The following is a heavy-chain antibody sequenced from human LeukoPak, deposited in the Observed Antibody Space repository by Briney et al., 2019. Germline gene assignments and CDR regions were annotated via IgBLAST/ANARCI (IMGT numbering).Heavy chain of an antibody. D-gene: IGHD6-13*01. CDR1: GGSISSSSYY. CDR3: ARDRVAADVDYFDL. V-gene: IGHV4-39*02. CDR2: IYYSGST. Sequence: SETLSLTCTVSGGSISSSSYYWGWIRQPPGKGLEWIGSIYYSGSTYYNPSLKSRVTISVDTSKNQFSLKLSSVTAADTAVYSCARDRVAADVDYFDLWGRGTLVTVSS. J-gene: IGHJ2*01.